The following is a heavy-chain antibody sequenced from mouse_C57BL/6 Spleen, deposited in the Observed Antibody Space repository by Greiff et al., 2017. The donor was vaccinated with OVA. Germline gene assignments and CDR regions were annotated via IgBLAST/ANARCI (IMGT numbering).Heavy chain of an antibody. Sequence: QVQLVESGPGLVQPSQSLSITCTVSGFSLTSYGVHWVRQSPGKGLEWLGVIWSGGSTDYNAAFISRLSISKDNSKSQVFFKMNSLQADDTAIYYCARVLYDPNLYFDVWGTGTTVTVSS. CDR1: GFSLTSYG. V-gene: IGHV2-2*01. CDR3: ARVLYDPNLYFDV. J-gene: IGHJ1*03. D-gene: IGHD2-3*01. CDR2: IWSGGST.